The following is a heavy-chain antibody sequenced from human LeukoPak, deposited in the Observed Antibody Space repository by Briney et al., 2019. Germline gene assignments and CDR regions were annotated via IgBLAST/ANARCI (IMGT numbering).Heavy chain of an antibody. CDR2: ISAYNGNT. J-gene: IGHJ4*02. Sequence: ASVKVSCKASGYTFTSYGISWVRQAPGQGLEWMGWISAYNGNTNYALKLQGRVTMTTDTSTSTAYMELRSLRSDDTAVYYCAREGRYCSSTSCLTLDYWGQGTLVTVSS. CDR1: GYTFTSYG. D-gene: IGHD2-2*01. CDR3: AREGRYCSSTSCLTLDY. V-gene: IGHV1-18*01.